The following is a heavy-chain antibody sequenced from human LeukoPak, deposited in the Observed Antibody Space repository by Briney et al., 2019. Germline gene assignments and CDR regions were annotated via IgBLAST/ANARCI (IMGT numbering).Heavy chain of an antibody. D-gene: IGHD3-10*01. CDR1: GGSSSSYY. CDR2: IHYTGST. J-gene: IGHJ5*02. CDR3: ARAALNYYYGSGTYLNWFDP. V-gene: IGHV4-59*01. Sequence: PSETLSLTCTVSGGSSSSYYWSWIRQPPGKGLEWIGYIHYTGSTNYNPSLESRVTMSVDTSKNQFSLKLSSVTAADTAVYYCARAALNYYYGSGTYLNWFDPWGQGTLVTVSS.